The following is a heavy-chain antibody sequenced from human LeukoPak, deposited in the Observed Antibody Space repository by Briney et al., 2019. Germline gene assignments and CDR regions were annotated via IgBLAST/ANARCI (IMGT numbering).Heavy chain of an antibody. CDR3: ARVQESQIDYYFDY. D-gene: IGHD3-9*01. CDR2: IYYSGST. V-gene: IGHV4-61*05. J-gene: IGHJ4*02. CDR1: GDSISSSSSY. Sequence: PSETLSLTCTVSGDSISSSSSYWGWIRQPPGKGLEWIGYIYYSGSTNYNPSLKSRLTISVDTSKNQFSLKLSSVTAADTAVYYCARVQESQIDYYFDYWGQGTLVTVSS.